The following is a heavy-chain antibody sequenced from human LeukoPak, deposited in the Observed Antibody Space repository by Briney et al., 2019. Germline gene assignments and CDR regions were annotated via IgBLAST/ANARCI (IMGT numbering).Heavy chain of an antibody. Sequence: GGSLRLSCAASGFTFSSYAMSWVRQAPGKGLEWVSAISGSGGSTYYADSVKGRFTISRDNSKNTLYLQMNSLRAEDTAVYYCARDKGDGYNWGTIDYWGQGTLVTVSS. J-gene: IGHJ4*02. CDR2: ISGSGGST. CDR3: ARDKGDGYNWGTIDY. CDR1: GFTFSSYA. D-gene: IGHD5-12*01. V-gene: IGHV3-23*01.